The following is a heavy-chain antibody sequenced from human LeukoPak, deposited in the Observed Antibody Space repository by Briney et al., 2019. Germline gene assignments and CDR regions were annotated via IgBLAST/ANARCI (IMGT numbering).Heavy chain of an antibody. CDR2: ISSNGGRT. D-gene: IGHD3-10*01. J-gene: IGHJ4*02. CDR3: VKPRSGSYYDY. CDR1: GFIFSSYV. Sequence: GGSLRLSCSASGFIFSSYVMHWVPQAPGRGLEYVSAISSNGGRTYYADSVKGRFTISRDNSTSTLYLQMSSLRAEDTALYYCVKPRSGSYYDYWGQGTLVTVSS. V-gene: IGHV3-64D*06.